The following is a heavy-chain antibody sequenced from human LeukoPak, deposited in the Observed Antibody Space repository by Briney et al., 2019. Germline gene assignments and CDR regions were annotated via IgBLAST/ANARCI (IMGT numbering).Heavy chain of an antibody. V-gene: IGHV4-38-2*01. J-gene: IGHJ4*02. D-gene: IGHD2-21*01. Sequence: PSETLSLTCAVSGHSISSDYYWGWIRQPPGKGLEWIGNIYHGERPHYNPSLKSRVTISTDTSKNQFSLKMTSVTAADTAIYYCARRGGDSGYSPFDYWGQGTLVTVSS. CDR1: GHSISSDYY. CDR3: ARRGGDSGYSPFDY. CDR2: IYHGERP.